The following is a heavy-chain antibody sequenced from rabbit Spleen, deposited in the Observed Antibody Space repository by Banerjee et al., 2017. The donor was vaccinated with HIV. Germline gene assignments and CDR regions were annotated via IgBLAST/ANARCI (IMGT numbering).Heavy chain of an antibody. CDR1: GFSFSSSYW. J-gene: IGHJ4*01. Sequence: QEQLEESGGDLVKPEGSLTLTCTASGFSFSSSYWICWVRQAPGKGLEWIACIYAGSSGSTYYASWAKGRFTISKTSSTTVTLQMTSLTAADTATYFCARDAGSYDYIDVYFNLWGPGTLVTVS. CDR2: IYAGSSGST. D-gene: IGHD6-1*01. V-gene: IGHV1S45*01. CDR3: ARDAGSYDYIDVYFNL.